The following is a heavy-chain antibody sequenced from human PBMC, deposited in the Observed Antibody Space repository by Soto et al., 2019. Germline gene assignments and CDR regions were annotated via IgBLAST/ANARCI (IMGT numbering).Heavy chain of an antibody. V-gene: IGHV3-21*01. CDR1: GFTFSSYI. CDR3: ASDGLDCSGGSCYPFDAFDI. CDR2: LSSSSSYI. D-gene: IGHD2-15*01. J-gene: IGHJ3*02. Sequence: WGSLRLSCASSGFTFSSYIMNWVRQAPGKGLEWVSSLSSSSSYIYYADSVKGRFTISRDNAKNSLYLQMNSLRAEDTAVYYCASDGLDCSGGSCYPFDAFDIWGQGTMVIVSS.